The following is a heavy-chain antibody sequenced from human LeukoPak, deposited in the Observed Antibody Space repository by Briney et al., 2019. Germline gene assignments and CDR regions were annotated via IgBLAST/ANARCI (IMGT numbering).Heavy chain of an antibody. CDR3: ARDGEALDTAKFDY. CDR1: GFTFGRSA. D-gene: IGHD5-18*01. J-gene: IGHJ4*02. V-gene: IGHV3-23*01. CDR2: ISSSGNT. Sequence: GGSLRLSCEASGFTFGRSAMTWVRQTPGKGLEWFSSISSSGNTYYADSVKGRFTISRDNSKNLVNLQMNSLRAEDTAVYYCARDGEALDTAKFDYWGQGTLVTVSS.